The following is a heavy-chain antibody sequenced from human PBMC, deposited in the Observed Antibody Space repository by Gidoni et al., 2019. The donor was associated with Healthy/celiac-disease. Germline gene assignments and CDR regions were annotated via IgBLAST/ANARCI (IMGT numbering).Heavy chain of an antibody. J-gene: IGHJ4*02. D-gene: IGHD6-13*01. V-gene: IGHV3-30*18. Sequence: QVQLVESGGGVVQPGRSLRLSCAAPGFTFSSYGMHWVRQAPGKGLEWVAVISYDGSNKYYADSVKGRFTISRDNSKNTLYLQMNSLRAEDTAVYYCAKQVSDSSSWPQFDYWGQGTLVTVSS. CDR3: AKQVSDSSSWPQFDY. CDR2: ISYDGSNK. CDR1: GFTFSSYG.